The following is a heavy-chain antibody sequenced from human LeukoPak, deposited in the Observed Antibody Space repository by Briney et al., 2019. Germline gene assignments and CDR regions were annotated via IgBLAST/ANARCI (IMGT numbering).Heavy chain of an antibody. J-gene: IGHJ4*02. D-gene: IGHD3-9*01. V-gene: IGHV1-69*06. CDR3: ATGYYDILTGYYEEYYFDY. CDR1: GGTFSSYA. Sequence: ASVKVSCKASGGTFSSYAISWVRQAPGQGLEWMGGIIPIFGTANYAQKFQGRVTITADKSTSTAYMELSSLRSENTAVYYCATGYYDILTGYYEEYYFDYWGQGTLVTVSS. CDR2: IIPIFGTA.